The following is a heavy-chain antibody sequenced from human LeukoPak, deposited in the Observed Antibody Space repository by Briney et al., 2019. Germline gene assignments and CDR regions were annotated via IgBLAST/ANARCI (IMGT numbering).Heavy chain of an antibody. D-gene: IGHD6-19*01. CDR1: GGSIGSGGYY. CDR3: ARDGSGWAFLHY. CDR2: IYYSGST. V-gene: IGHV4-31*03. Sequence: SQTLSLTCTVSGGSIGSGGYYWSWIRQHPGKGLEWIGYIYYSGSTNYNPSLKSRVTISVDTSKNQFSLKPSSVTAADTAVYYCARDGSGWAFLHYWGQGTLVTVSS. J-gene: IGHJ4*02.